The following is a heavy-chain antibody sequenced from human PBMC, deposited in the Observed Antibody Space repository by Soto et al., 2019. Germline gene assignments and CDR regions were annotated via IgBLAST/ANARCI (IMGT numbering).Heavy chain of an antibody. CDR1: GGSFSGYY. CDR3: ARGDIVVVPAARVYHYYMDV. J-gene: IGHJ6*03. Sequence: SETLSLTCAVYGGSFSGYYWSWIRQPPGKGLEWIGEINHSGSTNYNPSLKSRVTISVDTSKNQFSLKLSSVTAADTAVYYCARGDIVVVPAARVYHYYMDVWGKGTTVPVAS. CDR2: INHSGST. V-gene: IGHV4-34*01. D-gene: IGHD2-2*01.